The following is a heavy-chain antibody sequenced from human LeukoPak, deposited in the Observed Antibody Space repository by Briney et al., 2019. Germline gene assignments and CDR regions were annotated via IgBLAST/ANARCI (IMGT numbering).Heavy chain of an antibody. CDR3: ARHEEMSTILSWFDP. V-gene: IGHV4-59*08. CDR1: GGSISSYD. Sequence: ASETLSLTCTVSGGSISSYDWSWMRQPPGKGLEWIGYISYSGSTKYNPSLKSRVTISVDTSKNHISLKVTSVTAADTAVYYCARHEEMSTILSWFDPWGQGTLVTVSS. CDR2: ISYSGST. J-gene: IGHJ5*02. D-gene: IGHD5-24*01.